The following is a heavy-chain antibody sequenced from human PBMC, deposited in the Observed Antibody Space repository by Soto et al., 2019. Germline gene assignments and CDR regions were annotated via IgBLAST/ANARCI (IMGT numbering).Heavy chain of an antibody. CDR1: GGSISSSSYY. D-gene: IGHD3-22*01. CDR2: IYYSGST. Sequence: QLQLQESGPGLVKPSETLSLTCTVSGGSISSSSYYWGWIRQPPGKGLEWIGSIYYSGSTYYNPSLKSRVTISVDTSKNQFSLKLSSVTAADTAVYYCARATYSYDSSGTFGYWGQGTLVTVSS. CDR3: ARATYSYDSSGTFGY. V-gene: IGHV4-39*01. J-gene: IGHJ4*02.